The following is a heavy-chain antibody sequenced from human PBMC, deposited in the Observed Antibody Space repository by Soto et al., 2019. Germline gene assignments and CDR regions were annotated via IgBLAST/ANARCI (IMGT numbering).Heavy chain of an antibody. Sequence: QVQLVESGGGVVQPGRSLRLSCAASGFTFSSYGMHWVRQAPGKGLEWVAVISYDGSNKYYADSVKGRFTISRDNSKNTRYLQMNSLRAEDTAVYYCAKGASYLAYYDFWSGYSGGDYYGMDVWGQGTTVTVSS. D-gene: IGHD3-3*01. J-gene: IGHJ6*02. CDR3: AKGASYLAYYDFWSGYSGGDYYGMDV. V-gene: IGHV3-30*18. CDR1: GFTFSSYG. CDR2: ISYDGSNK.